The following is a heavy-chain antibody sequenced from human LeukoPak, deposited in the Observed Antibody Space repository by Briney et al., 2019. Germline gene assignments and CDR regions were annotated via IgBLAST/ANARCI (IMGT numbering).Heavy chain of an antibody. CDR3: ARDACPYTYYDFWSGYYPNLYYDY. CDR1: GYTFTSYG. Sequence: ASVKVSCKASGYTFTSYGISWVRQAPGQGLEWMGWISAYNGNTNYAQKLQGRVTMTTDTSTSTAYMELRSLRSDDTAVYYCARDACPYTYYDFWSGYYPNLYYDYWGQGTLVTVSS. CDR2: ISAYNGNT. D-gene: IGHD3-3*01. V-gene: IGHV1-18*01. J-gene: IGHJ4*02.